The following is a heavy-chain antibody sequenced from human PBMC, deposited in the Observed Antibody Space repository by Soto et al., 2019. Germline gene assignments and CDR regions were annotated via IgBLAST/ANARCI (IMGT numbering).Heavy chain of an antibody. CDR3: ALLWFGELLSDYYYGMDV. V-gene: IGHV4-34*01. CDR2: INHSGST. Sequence: QVQLQQWGAGLLMPSETLSLTCAVYGGSFSGYYWSWIRQPPGKGLEWIGEINHSGSTNYNPSLKSRVTISVDTSKNQFSPKLSSVTAADTAVYYCALLWFGELLSDYYYGMDVWGQGTTVTVSS. CDR1: GGSFSGYY. D-gene: IGHD3-10*01. J-gene: IGHJ6*02.